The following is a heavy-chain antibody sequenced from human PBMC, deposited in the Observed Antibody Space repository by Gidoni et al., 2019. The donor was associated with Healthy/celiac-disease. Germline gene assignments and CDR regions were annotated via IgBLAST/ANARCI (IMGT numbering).Heavy chain of an antibody. CDR1: ACTFDDYA. V-gene: IGHV3-9*01. CDR2: ISWNSGRI. D-gene: IGHD6-19*01. J-gene: IGHJ6*02. CDR3: ANIQEQFGMDV. Sequence: EVQLVVSGGAMLQPGSSLRLSCAPSACTFDDYARQGVRPAPGKGLEGVSGISWNSGRIGYADSVKGRFTISRDNAKNSLYLQMNSLRAEDTALYYCANIQEQFGMDVWGQGTTVTVSS.